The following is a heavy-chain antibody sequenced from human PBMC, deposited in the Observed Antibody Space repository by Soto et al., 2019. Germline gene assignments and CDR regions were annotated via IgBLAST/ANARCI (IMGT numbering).Heavy chain of an antibody. J-gene: IGHJ4*02. D-gene: IGHD2-15*01. CDR2: INPSGGST. Sequence: ASVKVSCKASGYTFTSYYMHWVRQAPGQGLEWMGIINPSGGSTSYAQKFQGRVTMTRDTSTSTVYMELSSLRSEDTAVYYCARGTQAPIVVVVAATQALLDFDYWGQGTLLTVSS. V-gene: IGHV1-46*03. CDR1: GYTFTSYY. CDR3: ARGTQAPIVVVVAATQALLDFDY.